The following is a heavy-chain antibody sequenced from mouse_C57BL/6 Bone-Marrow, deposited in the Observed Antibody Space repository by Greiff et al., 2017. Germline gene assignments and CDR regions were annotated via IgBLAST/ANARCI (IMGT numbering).Heavy chain of an antibody. CDR2: IRLKSDNYAT. D-gene: IGHD1-1*01. Sequence: EVKLVESGGGLVQPGGSMKLSCVASGFTFSNYWMNWVRQSPEKGLEWVAQIRLKSDNYATHYAESVKGRFTISRDDSKSSVYLQMNNLRAEDTGIYYCSYYYCSRGFAYWGQGTLVTVSA. V-gene: IGHV6-3*01. CDR3: SYYYCSRGFAY. J-gene: IGHJ3*01. CDR1: GFTFSNYW.